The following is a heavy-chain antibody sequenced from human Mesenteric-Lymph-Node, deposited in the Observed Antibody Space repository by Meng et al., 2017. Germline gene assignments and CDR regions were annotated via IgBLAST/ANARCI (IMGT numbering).Heavy chain of an antibody. J-gene: IGHJ4*02. CDR2: VYSGGKT. V-gene: IGHV3-53*02. CDR3: CYYNSGASYKGTS. Sequence: GQLVETGGGLVQPGGSLRLSCADSGFTASTNYMGWARQAPGQGLEWVSLVYSGGKTYYANSVKGRFTISRDNSKTTVFLQMNNLRVEDTAVYFCCYYNSGASYKGTSWGQGTLVTVSS. D-gene: IGHD3-10*01. CDR1: GFTASTNY.